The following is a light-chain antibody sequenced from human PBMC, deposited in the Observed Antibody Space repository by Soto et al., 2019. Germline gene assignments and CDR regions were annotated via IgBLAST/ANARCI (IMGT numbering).Light chain of an antibody. CDR2: EGI. CDR1: SSDIGTYNL. V-gene: IGLV2-23*01. CDR3: CSYAGSGTDNYV. Sequence: QSVLTQPRSVSGSPGQSITISCTGTSSDIGTYNLVSWYQHYPGKAPKLMIYEGIKRPSGVSNRFSGSKSGNTAFLTISGLQAEDEADYYCCSYAGSGTDNYVFGSGTKLTVL. J-gene: IGLJ1*01.